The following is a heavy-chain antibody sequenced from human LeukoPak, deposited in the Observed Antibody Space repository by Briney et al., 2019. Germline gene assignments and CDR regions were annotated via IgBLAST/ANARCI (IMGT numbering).Heavy chain of an antibody. CDR1: GFTVSSNY. D-gene: IGHD3-10*01. J-gene: IGHJ4*02. V-gene: IGHV3-53*01. CDR2: IYSGGGT. CDR3: ARDYYGSGSYAY. Sequence: GGSLRLSCAASGFTVSSNYMSWVRQAPGKGLEWVSVIYSGGGTYYADSVKGRFTISRDNSKNTLYLQMNSLRAEDTAVYYCARDYYGSGSYAYWGQGTLVTVSS.